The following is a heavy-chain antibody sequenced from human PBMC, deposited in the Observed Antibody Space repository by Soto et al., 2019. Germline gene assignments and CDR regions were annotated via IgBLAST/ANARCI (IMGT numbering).Heavy chain of an antibody. D-gene: IGHD2-2*01. Sequence: SETLSLTCTVSGGSVSSGSYYWSWIRQPPGKGLEWLGYIYYSGNTNYNPSLKSRVTISGDTSKNQFSLKLSSVTAADTAVYYCSRRAPYCVSTNSYDYRGQGPLVAVS. CDR2: IYYSGNT. CDR1: GGSVSSGSYY. J-gene: IGHJ4*02. CDR3: SRRAPYCVSTNSYDY. V-gene: IGHV4-61*01.